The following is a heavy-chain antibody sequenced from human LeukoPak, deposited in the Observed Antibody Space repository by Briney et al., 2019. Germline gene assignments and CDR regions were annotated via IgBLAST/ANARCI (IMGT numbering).Heavy chain of an antibody. J-gene: IGHJ4*02. CDR1: GFTFSTYT. CDR2: IYSGGST. CDR3: ARERQVGAGFDY. Sequence: PGGSLRLSCAASGFTFSTYTMSWVRQAPGKGLEWVSVIYSGGSTYYADSVKGRFTISRDNSKNTLYLQMNSLRAEDTAVYYCARERQVGAGFDYWGQGTLVTVSS. V-gene: IGHV3-66*01. D-gene: IGHD1-26*01.